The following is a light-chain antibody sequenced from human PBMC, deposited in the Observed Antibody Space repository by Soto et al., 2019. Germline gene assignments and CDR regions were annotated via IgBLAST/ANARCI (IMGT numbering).Light chain of an antibody. Sequence: QSVLTQPPSVSGAPGQRVSISCTWSSSNIGAEYDVHWYQQLPGTAPKRLIYGDNNRPSGVPDRFSGSKSGTSASLAITGLQPEDEADYYCQSYDSSLTTFVFGTGTKVTVL. CDR2: GDN. CDR3: QSYDSSLTTFV. V-gene: IGLV1-40*01. J-gene: IGLJ1*01. CDR1: SSNIGAEYD.